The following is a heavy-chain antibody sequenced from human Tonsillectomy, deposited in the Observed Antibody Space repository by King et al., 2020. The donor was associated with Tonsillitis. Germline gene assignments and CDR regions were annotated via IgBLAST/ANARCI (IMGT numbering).Heavy chain of an antibody. CDR2: ISYDGSNK. D-gene: IGHD5-18*01. CDR3: AGVTVGGGYSYGSQGAFDY. CDR1: GFTFSSYA. V-gene: IGHV3-30*01. J-gene: IGHJ4*02. Sequence: VQLVESGGGVVQPGRSLRLSCAASGFTFSSYAMHWVRQAPGKGLEWVAVISYDGSNKYYADSVKGRFTISRDNSKNTLYLQMNSLGAEDTAVYYCAGVTVGGGYSYGSQGAFDYWGQGTLVTVSS.